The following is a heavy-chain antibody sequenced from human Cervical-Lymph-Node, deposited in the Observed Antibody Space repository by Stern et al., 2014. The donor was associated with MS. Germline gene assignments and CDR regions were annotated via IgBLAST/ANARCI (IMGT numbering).Heavy chain of an antibody. V-gene: IGHV3-30*18. J-gene: IGHJ6*02. CDR1: GFTFSTYG. CDR3: AKGGWELPNYYYGMDV. D-gene: IGHD1-26*01. CDR2: ISYDGSNK. Sequence: VQLVESGGGVVQPGRSLRLSCAPSGFTFSTYGMHWIRQAPGKGLEWVAVISYDGSNKYYADSVKGRFTISRDNSKNTLYLQMNSLRAEDTAVYYCAKGGWELPNYYYGMDVWGQGTTVTVSS.